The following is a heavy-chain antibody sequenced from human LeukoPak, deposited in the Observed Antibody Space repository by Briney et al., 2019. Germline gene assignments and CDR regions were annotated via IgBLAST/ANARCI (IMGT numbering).Heavy chain of an antibody. CDR1: GGAFSSYA. D-gene: IGHD6-6*01. CDR3: ARVKQLAVDY. V-gene: IGHV1-69*13. CDR2: IIPIFGTA. Sequence: GASVKVSCKASGGAFSSYAISWVRQAPGQGLEWMGGIIPIFGTANYAQKFQGRVTITADESTSTAYMELSSLRSEDTAVYYCARVKQLAVDYWGQGTLVTVSS. J-gene: IGHJ4*02.